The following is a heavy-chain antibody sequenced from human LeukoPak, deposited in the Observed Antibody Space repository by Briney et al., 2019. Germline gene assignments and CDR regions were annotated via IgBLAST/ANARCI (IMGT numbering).Heavy chain of an antibody. CDR2: IYYNGST. D-gene: IGHD6-6*01. CDR1: GGSISSSSYY. J-gene: IGHJ6*03. Sequence: SETLSLTCTVSGGSISSSSYYWGWIRQPPGKGLEWIGSIYYNGSTYYNPSLKSRVTISVDTSKNQFSLKLSSVTAADTAVYYCAREQLVLSFYYYYMDVWGKGTTVTVSS. V-gene: IGHV4-39*07. CDR3: AREQLVLSFYYYYMDV.